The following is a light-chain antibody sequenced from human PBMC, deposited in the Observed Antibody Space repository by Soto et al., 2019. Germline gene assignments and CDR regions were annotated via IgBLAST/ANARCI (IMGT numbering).Light chain of an antibody. V-gene: IGKV3-15*01. CDR3: QQYSIWRT. CDR2: GAS. J-gene: IGKJ1*01. CDR1: QSVSNN. Sequence: FVLTQSPPTLSLSPGERATLSCRASQSVSNNYLAWYQQKPGQAPRLLIYGASTRATGIPARFSGSGSGTEFTLTISSLQSEDFAVYYCQQYSIWRTFGQRSKVDI.